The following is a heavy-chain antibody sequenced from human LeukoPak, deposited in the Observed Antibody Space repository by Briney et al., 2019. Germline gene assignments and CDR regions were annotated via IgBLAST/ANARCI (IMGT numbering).Heavy chain of an antibody. V-gene: IGHV1-18*01. CDR1: GYTFTSYG. CDR3: ARDDSNYVTFDY. Sequence: ASVKVSCKASGYTFTSYGISWVRQAPGQGLEWMGWISAYNGNTNYAQKLQGRVTMTTDTSTSTAYMELRSLRSDDTAAYYCARDDSNYVTFDYWGQGTLVTVSS. CDR2: ISAYNGNT. J-gene: IGHJ4*02. D-gene: IGHD4-11*01.